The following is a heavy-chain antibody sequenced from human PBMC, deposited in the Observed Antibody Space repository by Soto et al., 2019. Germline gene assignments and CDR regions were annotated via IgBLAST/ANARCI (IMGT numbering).Heavy chain of an antibody. CDR1: GFTFSSYT. J-gene: IGHJ4*02. V-gene: IGHV3-48*02. Sequence: GSLRLSCAASGFTFSSYTMNWVRQAPGKGLEWVSYISTSSDTMLYADSVKGRFTISRDNAKNSLYLQMNSLRDEDTAVYYCAKDSGVYYLFDSWGQGTLVTVSS. CDR3: AKDSGVYYLFDS. CDR2: ISTSSDTM. D-gene: IGHD3-22*01.